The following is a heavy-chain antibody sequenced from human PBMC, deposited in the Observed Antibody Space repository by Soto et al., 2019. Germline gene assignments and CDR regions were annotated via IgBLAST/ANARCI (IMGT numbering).Heavy chain of an antibody. D-gene: IGHD3-10*01. CDR3: ASGVRYYSSEKPANFDY. V-gene: IGHV3-11*03. Sequence: QVQLLESGGGLVKPGGSLRLSCAASGFTFSDYYMSWIRQAPGKGLECVAYISVSSTYANYADSVEGRFTISRDNAKNSLFLQVNSLRAEDTAVYYCASGVRYYSSEKPANFDYWGQGALVTVSS. CDR2: ISVSSTYA. CDR1: GFTFSDYY. J-gene: IGHJ4*02.